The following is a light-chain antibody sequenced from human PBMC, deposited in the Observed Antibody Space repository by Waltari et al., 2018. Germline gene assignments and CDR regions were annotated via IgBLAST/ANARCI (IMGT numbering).Light chain of an antibody. J-gene: IGKJ4*01. Sequence: EMVLTQSPGPLSSSPRERAALSCRASQTISGSWLTWYQQKPGQAPRLLIYGASSRATAIPDRFSGSGSGTDFTLTISRLEPEDFVVYYCQQYDGSSVTFGGGTKVEIK. CDR3: QQYDGSSVT. V-gene: IGKV3-20*01. CDR2: GAS. CDR1: QTISGSW.